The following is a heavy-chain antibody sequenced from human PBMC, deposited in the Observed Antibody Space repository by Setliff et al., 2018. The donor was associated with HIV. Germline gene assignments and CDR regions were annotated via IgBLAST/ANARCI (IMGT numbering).Heavy chain of an antibody. Sequence: WASVKVSCKASGYTFTSYYMHWVRQAPGQGLEWMGIINPSSGSTTYAQKFQGRVTMTRDTSTSTVYMELSRLTSDDTAVYYCARSSISEYLLYYWGHGTLVTVS. CDR2: INPSSGST. D-gene: IGHD2-2*02. J-gene: IGHJ4*01. CDR3: ARSSISEYLLYY. V-gene: IGHV1-46*01. CDR1: GYTFTSYY.